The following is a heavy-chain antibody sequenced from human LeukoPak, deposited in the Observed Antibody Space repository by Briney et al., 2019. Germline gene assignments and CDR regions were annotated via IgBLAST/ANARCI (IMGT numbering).Heavy chain of an antibody. CDR2: ISSSSSTI. V-gene: IGHV3-48*04. J-gene: IGHJ4*02. CDR3: ARGRYYDSSGPFDY. CDR1: GFTFSSYS. D-gene: IGHD3-22*01. Sequence: PGGSLRLSCAASGFTFSSYSMNWVRQAPGKGLEWVSYISSSSSTIYYADSVKGRFTISRDNAKNSLYLQMNSLRAEDTAVYYCARGRYYDSSGPFDYWGQGTLVTVSS.